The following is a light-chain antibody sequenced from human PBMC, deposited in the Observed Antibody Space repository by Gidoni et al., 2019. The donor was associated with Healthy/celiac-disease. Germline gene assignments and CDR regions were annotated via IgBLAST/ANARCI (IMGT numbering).Light chain of an antibody. V-gene: IGKV1-5*01. CDR2: DPS. J-gene: IGKJ1*01. CDR1: QSISSW. Sequence: VDRVTITCRASQSISSWLAWYQQKPGKAQKLLIYDPSRFSGSGSGTEFTLTISSLQPDDFATYYCQQYNRYWTFGQGTKVEIK. CDR3: QQYNRYWT.